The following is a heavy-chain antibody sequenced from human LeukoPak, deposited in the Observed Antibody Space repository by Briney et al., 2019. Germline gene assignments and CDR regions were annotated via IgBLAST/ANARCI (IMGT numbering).Heavy chain of an antibody. CDR1: GYTFTGYY. V-gene: IGHV1-2*02. CDR3: ATGETTSGPPDRYHYFGMDA. D-gene: IGHD6-19*01. J-gene: IGHJ6*02. Sequence: GASVKVSCKASGYTFTGYYMHWVRQAPGQGLEWMGWINPYSGDTQSSQKFQGRVTMTRDTSISTAYMELSRLRSDDTAVYYCATGETTSGPPDRYHYFGMDAWGQGTTVTVSS. CDR2: INPYSGDT.